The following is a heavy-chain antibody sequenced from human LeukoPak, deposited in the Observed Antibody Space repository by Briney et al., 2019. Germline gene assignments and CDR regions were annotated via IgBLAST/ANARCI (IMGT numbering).Heavy chain of an antibody. Sequence: GASVKVSCKASGYTFTSCYMHWVRQAPGQGLEWMGIINPSGGSTSYAQKFQGRVTMTRDTSTSTVYMELSSLRSEDTAVYYCARPIELPAAIRDDDYYYYYGMDVWGQGTTVTVSS. CDR2: INPSGGST. J-gene: IGHJ6*02. CDR3: ARPIELPAAIRDDDYYYYYGMDV. V-gene: IGHV1-46*01. CDR1: GYTFTSCY. D-gene: IGHD2-2*02.